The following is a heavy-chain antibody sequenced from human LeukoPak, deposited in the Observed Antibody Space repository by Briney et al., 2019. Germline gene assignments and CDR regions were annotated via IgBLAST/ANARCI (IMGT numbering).Heavy chain of an antibody. D-gene: IGHD3-22*01. V-gene: IGHV3-30*02. Sequence: PGGSLRLSCAASGFTFSSYGMHWVRQAPGKGLEWVAFIRYDGSNKYYADSVKGRFTISRDNSKNTLCLQMNSLRAEDTAVYYCAKGHHYYDSSGSSPLGPPPQHWGQGTLVTVSS. CDR1: GFTFSSYG. CDR3: AKGHHYYDSSGSSPLGPPPQH. J-gene: IGHJ1*01. CDR2: IRYDGSNK.